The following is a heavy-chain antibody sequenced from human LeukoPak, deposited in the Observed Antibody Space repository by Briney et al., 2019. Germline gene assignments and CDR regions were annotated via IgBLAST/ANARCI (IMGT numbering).Heavy chain of an antibody. CDR2: FDPEDGET. CDR1: GYTLTELS. V-gene: IGHV1-24*01. CDR3: ATVAAAGSMSISFDI. Sequence: GASVKVSCKVSGYTLTELSMHWVRQAPGKGLEWMGGFDPEDGETIYAQKFQGRVTMTEDTSTDTAYMELSSLRSEDTAVYYCATVAAAGSMSISFDIWGQGTMVTVSS. D-gene: IGHD6-13*01. J-gene: IGHJ3*02.